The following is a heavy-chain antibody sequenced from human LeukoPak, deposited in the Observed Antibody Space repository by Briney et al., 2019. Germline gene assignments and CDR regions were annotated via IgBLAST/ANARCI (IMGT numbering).Heavy chain of an antibody. Sequence: PGRSLRLSCAASGFTFSSYAMHWVRQAPGKGLEWVAVISYDGSNKYYADSVKGRFTISRDNSKNTLYLQMNSLRAEDTAVYYCAREVEGSSSSRFDYWGQGTLVTVSS. CDR3: AREVEGSSSSRFDY. CDR2: ISYDGSNK. J-gene: IGHJ4*02. D-gene: IGHD6-6*01. CDR1: GFTFSSYA. V-gene: IGHV3-30-3*01.